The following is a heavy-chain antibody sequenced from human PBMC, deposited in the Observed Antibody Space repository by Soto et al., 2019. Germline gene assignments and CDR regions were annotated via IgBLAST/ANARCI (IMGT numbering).Heavy chain of an antibody. J-gene: IGHJ4*02. CDR1: GFAFRSHN. D-gene: IGHD4-4*01. V-gene: IGHV3-21*01. CDR3: ASATVLAATFDF. CDR2: ISSGSSNI. Sequence: EVQLVESGGGLVKPGGSLTLSCAASGFAFRSHNMNWVRQAPGKGLEWVASISSGSSNIYYADSVKGRFTISRDNAKNSLFLQMDSLRAEDSAVYYSASATVLAATFDFWGQGTLVTVSS.